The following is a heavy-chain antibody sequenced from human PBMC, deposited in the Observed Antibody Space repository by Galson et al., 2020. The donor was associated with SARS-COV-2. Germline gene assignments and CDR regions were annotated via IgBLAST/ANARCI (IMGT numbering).Heavy chain of an antibody. CDR1: GGSISSRSYY. J-gene: IGHJ6*02. V-gene: IGHV4-39*01. Sequence: SETLSLTCTVSGGSISSRSYYWGWIRQPPGKGLEWIGNIYYSGSTYYNPSLKSRVTISVDTSKNQFSLRLSSVTAADTAVYYCSRLVGTTGDWKYHDYGMDVWGQGTTVTVSS. CDR2: IYYSGST. CDR3: SRLVGTTGDWKYHDYGMDV. D-gene: IGHD2-21*01.